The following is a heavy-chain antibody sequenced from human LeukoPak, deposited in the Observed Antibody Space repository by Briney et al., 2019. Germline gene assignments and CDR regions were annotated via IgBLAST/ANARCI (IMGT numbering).Heavy chain of an antibody. V-gene: IGHV1-69*05. D-gene: IGHD5-24*01. J-gene: IGHJ6*03. CDR1: GGTFSSYA. CDR3: ARVVERGYYMDV. CDR2: IIPIFGTA. Sequence: SVKVSCKASGGTFSSYAISWVRQAPGQGLEWMGGIIPIFGTANYAQKLQGRVTINTDESTSTAYMELSSLRSEDTAVYYCARVVERGYYMDVWGKGTTVTVSS.